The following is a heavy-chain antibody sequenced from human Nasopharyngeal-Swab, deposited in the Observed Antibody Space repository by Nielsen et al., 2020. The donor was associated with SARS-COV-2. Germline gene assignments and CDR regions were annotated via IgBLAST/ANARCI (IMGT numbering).Heavy chain of an antibody. J-gene: IGHJ5*02. D-gene: IGHD1-1*01. Sequence: ASVKVSCKASGYTFTSYAMNWVRQVPGQGLEWMGWINTNTGNPTYAQGFTGRSVFSLDTSVSTAYLQISSLKAEDTAVYYCARGSGWNDLGWFDPWGQGTLVTVSS. CDR2: INTNTGNP. CDR1: GYTFTSYA. CDR3: ARGSGWNDLGWFDP. V-gene: IGHV7-4-1*02.